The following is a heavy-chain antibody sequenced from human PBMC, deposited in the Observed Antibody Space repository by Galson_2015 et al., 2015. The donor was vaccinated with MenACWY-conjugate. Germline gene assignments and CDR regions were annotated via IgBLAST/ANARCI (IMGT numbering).Heavy chain of an antibody. Sequence: SVKVSCKASGYTFTSYAMHWVRQAPGQRLEWMGWINAGNGNTKYSQKFQGRVTITRDTSASTAYMELSSLRSEDTAMYYCARAYGGHGPWIAFDIWGQGTMVTVSS. CDR3: ARAYGGHGPWIAFDI. CDR2: INAGNGNT. D-gene: IGHD4-23*01. V-gene: IGHV1-3*01. CDR1: GYTFTSYA. J-gene: IGHJ3*02.